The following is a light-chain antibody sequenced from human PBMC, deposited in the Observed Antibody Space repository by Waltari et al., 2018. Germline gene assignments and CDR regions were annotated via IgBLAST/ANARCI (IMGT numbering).Light chain of an antibody. CDR2: DNN. J-gene: IGLJ3*02. CDR3: GTWDNSLRVWV. CDR1: SSNLGNNP. V-gene: IGLV1-51*01. Sequence: QSVLTQPPSVSAAPGQKVTISCSGSSSNLGNNPVCRYQQLPGTAPKLFIYDNNKRPSGIPDRFSGSKSATSATLGITGLQTGDEADYYCGTWDNSLRVWVFGGGTKLTVL.